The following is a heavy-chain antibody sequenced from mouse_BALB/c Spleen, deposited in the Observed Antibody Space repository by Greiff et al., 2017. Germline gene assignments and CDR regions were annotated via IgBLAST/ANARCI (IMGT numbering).Heavy chain of an antibody. D-gene: IGHD2-5*01. CDR1: GFSLTGYG. V-gene: IGHV2-6-7*01. J-gene: IGHJ4*01. CDR3: ARSNFYYAMDY. CDR2: IWGDGST. Sequence: QVQLKESGPGLVAPSQSPSITCTVSGFSLTGYGVNWVRQPPGKGLEWLGMIWGDGSTDYNSALKSRLSISKDNSKSQVFLKMNSLQTDDTARYYCARSNFYYAMDYWGQGTSVTVSS.